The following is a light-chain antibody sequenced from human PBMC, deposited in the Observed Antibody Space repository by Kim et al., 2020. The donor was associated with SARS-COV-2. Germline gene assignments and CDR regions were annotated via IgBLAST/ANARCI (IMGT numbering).Light chain of an antibody. CDR1: QGISSY. Sequence: SASTGDRVTITCRASQGISSYLAWYQQKPGKAPKLLSYAASTLQSGVPSRFSGSGSGTDFTLTISCLQSEDFATYYCQQYYSYPPRFGQGTKLEI. CDR3: QQYYSYPPR. J-gene: IGKJ2*03. V-gene: IGKV1-8*01. CDR2: AAS.